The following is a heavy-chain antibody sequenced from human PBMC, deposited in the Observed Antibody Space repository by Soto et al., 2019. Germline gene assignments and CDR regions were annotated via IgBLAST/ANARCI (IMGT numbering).Heavy chain of an antibody. V-gene: IGHV1-3*01. J-gene: IGHJ4*02. Sequence: ASVKVSCKASGYSFTYYLIHWVRQAPGQRLEWMGWIKAGNGDTRYSQNFQGRVTLTRDTSANTAYMELSSLGSEDTAVYYCARSTSDSHIDCWGQGLLVTVSS. CDR2: IKAGNGDT. CDR1: GYSFTYYL. D-gene: IGHD5-18*01. CDR3: ARSTSDSHIDC.